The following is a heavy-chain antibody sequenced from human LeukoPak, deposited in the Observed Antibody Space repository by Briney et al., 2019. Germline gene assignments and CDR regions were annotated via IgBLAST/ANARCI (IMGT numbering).Heavy chain of an antibody. Sequence: PSETLSLTCTVSGGSISSSSYYWGWIRQPPGKGLEWIGSIYYSGSTYYNPSLKSRVTISVDTSKNQFSLKLSSVTAADTAVYYCARRDYYYGHFDYWGQGTLVTVSS. J-gene: IGHJ4*02. CDR2: IYYSGST. CDR1: GGSISSSSYY. V-gene: IGHV4-39*01. CDR3: ARRDYYYGHFDY. D-gene: IGHD3-10*01.